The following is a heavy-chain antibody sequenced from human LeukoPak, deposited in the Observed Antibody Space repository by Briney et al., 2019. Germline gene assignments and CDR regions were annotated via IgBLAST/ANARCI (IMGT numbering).Heavy chain of an antibody. D-gene: IGHD3-22*01. CDR3: AKGYDSSGYYYYNY. J-gene: IGHJ4*02. CDR1: GFTFSNYA. Sequence: GGSLRLSCAASGFTFSNYAMHWVRQAPGKGLEWVAVIWYDGSPKYYPDSVKGRFTISRDNSKNTLYLQMNSLRAEDTAVFYCAKGYDSSGYYYYNYWGQGTLVTVSS. CDR2: IWYDGSPK. V-gene: IGHV3-33*06.